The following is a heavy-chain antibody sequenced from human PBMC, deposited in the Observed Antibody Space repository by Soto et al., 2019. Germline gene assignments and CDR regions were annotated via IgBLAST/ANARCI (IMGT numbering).Heavy chain of an antibody. CDR3: TTYSYNTMIVVRYDY. J-gene: IGHJ4*02. CDR2: IKRKTDGGTT. CDR1: GFTFSNAW. D-gene: IGHD3-22*01. Sequence: GGSLRLSCAASGFTFSNAWINWVRQAPGKGLEWVGRIKRKTDGGTTDFAAPVKGRFAISRDDSKNMVYLQMNSLKTEDTGIYYCTTYSYNTMIVVRYDYWGPGTLVTVSS. V-gene: IGHV3-15*07.